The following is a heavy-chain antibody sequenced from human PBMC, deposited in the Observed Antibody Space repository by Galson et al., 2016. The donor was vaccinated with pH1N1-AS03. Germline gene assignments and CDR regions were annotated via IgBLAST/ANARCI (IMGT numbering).Heavy chain of an antibody. CDR2: IFYIGDT. CDR1: GGSVNGYY. Sequence: LSLTCTVSGGSVNGYYWTWIRQPPGKGLEWIGQIFYIGDTLYTPSLRGRVTMSVDTSKNQLSLRLSSVTTADTAVYYCGRHLRSSYSMDVWGQGTTVTVSS. J-gene: IGHJ6*02. D-gene: IGHD2-15*01. V-gene: IGHV4-59*08. CDR3: GRHLRSSYSMDV.